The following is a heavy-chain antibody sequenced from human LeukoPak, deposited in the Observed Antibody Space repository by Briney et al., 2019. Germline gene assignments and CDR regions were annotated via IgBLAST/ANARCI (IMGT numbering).Heavy chain of an antibody. CDR2: ISSSGSTI. CDR3: ARDAGRYFDWLGY. CDR1: GFTFSYYE. D-gene: IGHD3-9*01. J-gene: IGHJ4*02. V-gene: IGHV3-48*03. Sequence: GGSLRLSCAASGFTFSYYEMNWVRQAPGKGLEWVSYISSSGSTIYYADSVKGRFTISRDNSKNTLYLQMNSLRAEDTAVYYCARDAGRYFDWLGYWGQGTLVTVSS.